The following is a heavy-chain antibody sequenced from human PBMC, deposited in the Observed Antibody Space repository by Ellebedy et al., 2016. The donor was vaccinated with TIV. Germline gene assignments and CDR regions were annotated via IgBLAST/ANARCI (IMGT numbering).Heavy chain of an antibody. CDR1: GFTFSNFW. D-gene: IGHD3-10*01. V-gene: IGHV3-7*04. CDR3: ARAGRPLDY. Sequence: PGGSLRLSCAASGFTFSNFWMNWVRQAPGKGLEWVANIKQDESEKYYVGSVKGRFTVSRDNAENSLYLQMNSLRADDSAVYYCARAGRPLDYWGQGTMVTVSS. J-gene: IGHJ4*02. CDR2: IKQDESEK.